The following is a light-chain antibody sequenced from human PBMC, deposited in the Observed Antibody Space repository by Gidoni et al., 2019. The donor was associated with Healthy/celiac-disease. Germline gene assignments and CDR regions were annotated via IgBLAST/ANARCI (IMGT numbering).Light chain of an antibody. CDR3: QQSYSTWIT. CDR2: AAS. J-gene: IGKJ5*01. CDR1: QSISSY. V-gene: IGKV1-39*01. Sequence: DIQMTQSPSSLSASVGDRVTITCRASQSISSYLNWYQQKPGKAPKLMIYAASSLQSGVTSRFSGSGSGTDFTLTISSLQPEDFATYYCQQSYSTWITFXQXTRLEIK.